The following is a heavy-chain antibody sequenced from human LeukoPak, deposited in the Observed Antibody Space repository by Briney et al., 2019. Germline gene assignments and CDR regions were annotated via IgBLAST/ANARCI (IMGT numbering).Heavy chain of an antibody. D-gene: IGHD3-3*01. CDR1: GFSFTNYA. CDR3: AKGAQFDFWSGYTVEYFDV. J-gene: IGHJ4*02. V-gene: IGHV3-23*01. Sequence: GGSLRLSCAASGFSFTNYAMNWVRQAPGKGLEWVSFISASGTTTHYSDSVKGRFTISRDNSKNTLFLQINSLRAEDTAAYYCAKGAQFDFWSGYTVEYFDVGGKGTLVTVSS. CDR2: ISASGTTT.